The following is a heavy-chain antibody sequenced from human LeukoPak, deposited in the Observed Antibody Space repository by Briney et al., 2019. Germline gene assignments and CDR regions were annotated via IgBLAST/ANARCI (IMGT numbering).Heavy chain of an antibody. Sequence: SETLSLTCAVYGGSFSGYYWSWIRQPPGKGLEWIGEINHSGSTNYNPSLKSRVTISVDTSKNQFSLKLSSVTAADTAVYYCARGVPAALYYFDYWGQGTLVTVS. D-gene: IGHD2-2*01. CDR1: GGSFSGYY. CDR3: ARGVPAALYYFDY. V-gene: IGHV4-34*01. CDR2: INHSGST. J-gene: IGHJ4*02.